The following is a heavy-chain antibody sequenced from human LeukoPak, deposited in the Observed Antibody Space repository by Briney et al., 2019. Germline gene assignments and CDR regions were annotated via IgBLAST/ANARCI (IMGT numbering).Heavy chain of an antibody. CDR2: IYSDTKT. V-gene: IGHV3-53*01. J-gene: IGHJ3*02. Sequence: XGGSLRLTCAASGFTVSSNYMSWVRQAPGKGLEWVSVIYSDTKTNYADSVKGRFTISRDNSKNTLYLQMNSLRAEDTAVYYCARVSAFYFDSGGYPTVSYAFDIWGQGTMVTVSS. CDR3: ARVSAFYFDSGGYPTVSYAFDI. CDR1: GFTVSSNY. D-gene: IGHD3-22*01.